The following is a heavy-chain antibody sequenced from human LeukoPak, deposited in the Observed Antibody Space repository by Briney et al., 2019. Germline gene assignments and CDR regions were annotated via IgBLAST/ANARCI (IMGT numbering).Heavy chain of an antibody. CDR1: GFTFSSYT. J-gene: IGHJ4*02. CDR2: ISSGSGYI. Sequence: GGSLRLSCAASGFTFSSYTMNWVRLAPGKGLEWVSSISSGSGYIQYADSVKGRFTISRDNAKNSLYLQMNSLRAEDTAVYYCAREASFSFDYWGQGTLVTVSS. CDR3: AREASFSFDY. V-gene: IGHV3-21*04.